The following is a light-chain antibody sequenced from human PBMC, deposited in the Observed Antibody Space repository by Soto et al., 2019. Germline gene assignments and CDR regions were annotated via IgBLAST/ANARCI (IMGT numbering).Light chain of an antibody. Sequence: QSALTQPPSASGSPGQSVTISCTGTSSDVGGYNYVSWYQQHPGKAPKLMIYEVSKRPSGVPDRFSGSKSGNTASLTVSGLQAGVEVDYYCSQYEGRNFFTVCGTGP. CDR2: EVS. CDR1: SSDVGGYNY. CDR3: SQYEGRNFFTV. V-gene: IGLV2-8*01. J-gene: IGLJ1*01.